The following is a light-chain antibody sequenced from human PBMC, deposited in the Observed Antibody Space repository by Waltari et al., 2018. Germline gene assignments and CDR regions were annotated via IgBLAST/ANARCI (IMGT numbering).Light chain of an antibody. CDR1: NLDDNY. CDR2: QDM. J-gene: IGLJ2*01. Sequence: SYELTQPPSVSVSPGQTASITCSGDNLDDNYVCWYQQRPGQSPVLVIYQDMTRPSGIPARFSGSTSVNTATLTISGTQTLDEAGYYCHVWDSTTVVFGGVTKLTVL. CDR3: HVWDSTTVV. V-gene: IGLV3-1*01.